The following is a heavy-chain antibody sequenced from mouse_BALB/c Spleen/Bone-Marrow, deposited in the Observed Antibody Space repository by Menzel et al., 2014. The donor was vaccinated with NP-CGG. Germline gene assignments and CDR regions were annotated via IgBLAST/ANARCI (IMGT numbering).Heavy chain of an antibody. D-gene: IGHD2-4*01. V-gene: IGHV1-5*01. CDR2: IYPGNSDT. CDR1: GYSLTSYW. J-gene: IGHJ4*01. CDR3: TRGAYYDYSYYAMDY. Sequence: EVQLQQSGTVLARPGASVKMSCKASGYSLTSYWMHWVKQRPGQGLEWIGAIYPGNSDTSYNQKFKGKAKLTADTSASTAYMELSSLTNEDSAVYYCTRGAYYDYSYYAMDYWGQGTSVTVSS.